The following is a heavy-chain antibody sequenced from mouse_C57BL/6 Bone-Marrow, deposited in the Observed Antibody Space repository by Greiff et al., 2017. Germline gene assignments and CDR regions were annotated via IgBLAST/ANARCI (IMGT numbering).Heavy chain of an antibody. CDR2: INTYNGGI. V-gene: IGHV1-19*01. CDR3: ERGPPWLAY. J-gene: IGHJ3*01. CDR1: GYTFSDYY. Sequence: EVQLEQSGPVLVKPGASVKMSCTASGYTFSDYYMNWVKQGQGKSLEWIGVINTYNGGISYNQKVKGKVTLSVDKSSSTAFLELTSLTSEDSAVYYCERGPPWLAYWGQGTLVTVSA.